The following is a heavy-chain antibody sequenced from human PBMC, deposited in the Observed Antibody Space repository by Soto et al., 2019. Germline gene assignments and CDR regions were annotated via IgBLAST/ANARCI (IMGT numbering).Heavy chain of an antibody. D-gene: IGHD3-22*01. CDR2: ISSSGNYI. V-gene: IGHV3-21*01. Sequence: EVQLVESGGGLVKPGGSLRLSCAASGFTFSSYSMNWVRQAPGKGLEWVSSISSSGNYIYYADSVKGRFTISRDNAKSTLYLQMNSLRAEDTALYYCAREPYDSSGYYGLGVDYWGQGTLVTVSS. CDR1: GFTFSSYS. CDR3: AREPYDSSGYYGLGVDY. J-gene: IGHJ4*02.